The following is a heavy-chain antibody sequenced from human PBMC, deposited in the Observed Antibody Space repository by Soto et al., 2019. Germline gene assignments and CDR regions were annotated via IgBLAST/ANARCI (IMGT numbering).Heavy chain of an antibody. J-gene: IGHJ4*02. Sequence: GESLKISCKGSGYNFISYWIIWVRQMPGKGLEWMGRIDPSDSYTNYSPSLQGHVTISADKSFSTAYLQWSSLKASDTAMYYCASRSRAAVAGTGVDFWGQGTLVTVSS. V-gene: IGHV5-10-1*01. CDR1: GYNFISYW. CDR2: IDPSDSYT. D-gene: IGHD6-19*01. CDR3: ASRSRAAVAGTGVDF.